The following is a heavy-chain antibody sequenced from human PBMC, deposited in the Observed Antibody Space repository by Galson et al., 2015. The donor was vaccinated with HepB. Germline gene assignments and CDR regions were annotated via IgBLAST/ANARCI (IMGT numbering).Heavy chain of an antibody. CDR3: ARSQSSSGYSLPYWFDP. CDR2: IDPSDSYT. Sequence: QSGAEVKKPGESLRISCKGSGYSFTSYWISWVRQMPGKGLEWMGRIDPSDSYTNYSPSFQGHVTISADKSISTAYLQWSSLKASDTAMYYCARSQSSSGYSLPYWFDPWGQGTLVTVSS. J-gene: IGHJ5*02. D-gene: IGHD5-18*01. V-gene: IGHV5-10-1*01. CDR1: GYSFTSYW.